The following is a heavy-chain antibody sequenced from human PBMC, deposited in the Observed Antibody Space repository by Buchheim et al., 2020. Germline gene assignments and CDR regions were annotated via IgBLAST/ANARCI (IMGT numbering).Heavy chain of an antibody. CDR3: ASVAAGLYEYFQH. D-gene: IGHD6-13*01. J-gene: IGHJ1*01. V-gene: IGHV3-33*01. CDR2: IWYDGSNK. Sequence: QVQLVESGGGVVQPGRSLRLSCAASGFTFSSYGMHWVRQAPGKGLEWVAVIWYDGSNKYYADSVTGRFTIPRDNSKQTLYLQMNSLRAEDTAVYYCASVAAGLYEYFQHWGQGTL. CDR1: GFTFSSYG.